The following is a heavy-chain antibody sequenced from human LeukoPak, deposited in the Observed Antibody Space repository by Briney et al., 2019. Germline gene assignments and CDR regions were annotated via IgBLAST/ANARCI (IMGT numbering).Heavy chain of an antibody. CDR2: IIPIFGTA. Sequence: GASVKVSCEASGGTFSSYAISWVRQAPGQGLEWMGRIIPIFGTANYAQRFQGRVTITTDASTSTAYMELSSLRSEDTAVYYCARSICYGDYAPWYYFDYWGQGTLVTVSS. V-gene: IGHV1-69*05. CDR3: ARSICYGDYAPWYYFDY. D-gene: IGHD4-17*01. CDR1: GGTFSSYA. J-gene: IGHJ4*02.